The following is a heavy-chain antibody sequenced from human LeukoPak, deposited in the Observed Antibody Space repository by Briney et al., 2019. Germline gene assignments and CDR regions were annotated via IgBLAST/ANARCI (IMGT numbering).Heavy chain of an antibody. D-gene: IGHD2-2*01. Sequence: GGSLRLSCAASGFTFSSYAMHWVRQAPGKGLEWVAVISYDGSNKYYADSVKGRFTISRDNSKNTPYLQMNSLRAEDTAVYYCARDRGSSTSQPDEYWGQGTLVTVSS. CDR3: ARDRGSSTSQPDEY. CDR2: ISYDGSNK. CDR1: GFTFSSYA. J-gene: IGHJ4*02. V-gene: IGHV3-30*01.